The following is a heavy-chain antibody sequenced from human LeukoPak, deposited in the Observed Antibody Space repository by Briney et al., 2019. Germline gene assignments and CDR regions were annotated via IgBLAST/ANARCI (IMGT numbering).Heavy chain of an antibody. CDR3: ARQSQLWFGELAYFDY. CDR1: GGSISSSSYY. Sequence: SETLSLTCTVSGGSISSSSYYWGWIRQPPGKGLEWIGRIYYSGSTYYNPSLKSRVTISVDTSKNQFSLKLSSVTAADTAVYYCARQSQLWFGELAYFDYWGQGTLVTVSS. CDR2: IYYSGST. J-gene: IGHJ4*02. D-gene: IGHD3-10*01. V-gene: IGHV4-39*01.